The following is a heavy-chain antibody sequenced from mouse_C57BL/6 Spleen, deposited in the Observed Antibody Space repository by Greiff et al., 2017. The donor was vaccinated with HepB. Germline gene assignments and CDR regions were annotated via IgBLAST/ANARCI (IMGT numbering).Heavy chain of an antibody. D-gene: IGHD2-3*01. J-gene: IGHJ2*01. CDR2: INPNNGGT. CDR3: ANDGWGRDY. CDR1: GYTFTDYY. Sequence: EVQLQQSGPELVKPGASVKISCKASGYTFTDYYMNWVKQSHGKSLEWIGDINPNNGGTSYNQKFKGKATLTVDKSSSTAYMELRSLTSEDSAVYYCANDGWGRDYWGQGTTLTVSS. V-gene: IGHV1-26*01.